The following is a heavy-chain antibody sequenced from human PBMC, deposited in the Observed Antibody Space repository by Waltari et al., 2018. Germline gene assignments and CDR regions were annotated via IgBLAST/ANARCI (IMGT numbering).Heavy chain of an antibody. J-gene: IGHJ3*02. CDR3: ARQEAIFGVVMDAFDI. CDR2: TYPGDAET. D-gene: IGHD3-3*01. V-gene: IGHV5-51*01. CDR1: GYSFTSYW. Sequence: EVQLVQSGAEVKKPGESLKISCKGSGYSFTSYWIGWVRQMPGKGLEWMGITYPGDAETRDSPSFQGQVTISAAKSISTAYLQWSSLKASDTAMYYCARQEAIFGVVMDAFDIWGQGTMVTVSS.